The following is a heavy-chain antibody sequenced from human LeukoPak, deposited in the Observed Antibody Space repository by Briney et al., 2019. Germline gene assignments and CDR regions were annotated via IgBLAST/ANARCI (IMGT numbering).Heavy chain of an antibody. CDR3: AFDSSGSSYYGMDV. J-gene: IGHJ6*02. D-gene: IGHD6-19*01. Sequence: SETLSLTCTVSGGSISSYYWSWIRQPPGKGLEWIGYIYYSGSTNYNPSLKSRVTIQIDTSKNQFSLKLSSVTAAETAVYYCAFDSSGSSYYGMDVWGQGTAVTVSS. CDR2: IYYSGST. CDR1: GGSISSYY. V-gene: IGHV4-59*01.